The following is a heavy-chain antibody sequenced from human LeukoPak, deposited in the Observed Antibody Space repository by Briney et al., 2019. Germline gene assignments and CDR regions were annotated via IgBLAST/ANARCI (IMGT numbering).Heavy chain of an antibody. J-gene: IGHJ4*02. CDR2: LDYSGST. Sequence: SETLSLTCTVSGGSISSYYWTWIRQLPGKGLEWIGYLDYSGSTKYNPSLKSRVTISVDTFKNQFSLKLSSVTAADTAVYYCARRHVQYTSSPDPYYFDYWGQGTLVTVSS. CDR1: GGSISSYY. CDR3: ARRHVQYTSSPDPYYFDY. D-gene: IGHD6-6*01. V-gene: IGHV4-59*01.